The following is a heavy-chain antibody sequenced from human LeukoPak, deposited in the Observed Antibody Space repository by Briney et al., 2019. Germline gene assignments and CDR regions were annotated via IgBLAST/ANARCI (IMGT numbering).Heavy chain of an antibody. J-gene: IGHJ4*02. CDR2: IFPSGGEI. Sequence: PGGSLRLSCAASGFTFSTFAMVWVRQPPGKGREWVSSIFPSGGEIHYADSVRGRFTISRDKSKSTLSLQMNSLRAEDTAIYYCATYRQVLLPFESWGQGTLVTVSS. CDR3: ATYRQVLLPFES. D-gene: IGHD2-8*02. V-gene: IGHV3-23*01. CDR1: GFTFSTFA.